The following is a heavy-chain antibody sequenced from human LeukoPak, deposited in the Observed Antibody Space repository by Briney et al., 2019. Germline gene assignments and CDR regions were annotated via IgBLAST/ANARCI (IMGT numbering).Heavy chain of an antibody. CDR2: IYYSGCT. Sequence: SETLSLTCTVSGGSISSYYWNWIRQPPGKGLEWVGYIYYSGCTIYNPSLKSRVTISVDTSKNQFSLRLSSVTAADTAVYYCTNGWYPDDWGQGTLVTVSS. D-gene: IGHD6-19*01. J-gene: IGHJ4*02. V-gene: IGHV4-59*08. CDR1: GGSISSYY. CDR3: TNGWYPDD.